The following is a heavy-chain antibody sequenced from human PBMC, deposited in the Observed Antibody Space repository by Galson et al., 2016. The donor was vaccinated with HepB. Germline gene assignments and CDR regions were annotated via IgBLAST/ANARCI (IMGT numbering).Heavy chain of an antibody. CDR1: GFTFSTYW. V-gene: IGHV3-74*01. D-gene: IGHD5-24*01. CDR3: ARRDGCSSRSFDI. CDR2: INGDGSST. J-gene: IGHJ3*02. Sequence: SLRLSCAASGFTFSTYWMHWVRQAPGKGLVLVSRINGDGSSTNYADSVKGRFTISRDNAKNTLYLQMNSLRAEATAVYYWARRDGCSSRSFDIWGQGTMVTGSS.